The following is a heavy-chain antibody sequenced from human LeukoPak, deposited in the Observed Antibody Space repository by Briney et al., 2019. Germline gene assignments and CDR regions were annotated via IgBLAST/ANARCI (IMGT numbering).Heavy chain of an antibody. CDR1: GDSVSSNSAA. Sequence: SQTLSLTCTISGDSVSSNSAAWTWIRQSPSRGLEWLGRTYYRSKWYFEYAVSVKSRININSDTSKNQFSLQLNSVTPDDTALYYCARESGGFDYWGQETLVTVSS. CDR2: TYYRSKWYF. D-gene: IGHD4-23*01. V-gene: IGHV6-1*01. J-gene: IGHJ4*02. CDR3: ARESGGFDY.